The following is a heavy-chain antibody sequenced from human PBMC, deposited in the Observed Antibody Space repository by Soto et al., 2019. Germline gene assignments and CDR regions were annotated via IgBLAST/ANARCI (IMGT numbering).Heavy chain of an antibody. CDR1: GGSFSYY. D-gene: IGHD3-22*01. V-gene: IGHV4-34*01. Sequence: PSETLSLTCGVYGGSFSYYWTWIRPPPGGGLGWIGQINHRGSTNYNPSPESRITISIDTSKNQCSLNLRSVTAADTAVYYCARAASYGSSAYYNPDHGMDVWGQGATVTVSS. CDR3: ARAASYGSSAYYNPDHGMDV. CDR2: INHRGST. J-gene: IGHJ6*02.